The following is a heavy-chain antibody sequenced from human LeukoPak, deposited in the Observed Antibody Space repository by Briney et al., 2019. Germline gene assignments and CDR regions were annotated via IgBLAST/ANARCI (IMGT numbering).Heavy chain of an antibody. CDR1: GFTFSNAW. Sequence: GGSLRLSCAASGFTFSNAWMSWVRQAPGKGLEWVGRIKSKTDGGTTDYAAPVKGRFTISRDDSKNTLYLQMNSLKTEDTAVYYCTTDYDFRSGYLYYFDYWGQGTLVTVSS. CDR2: IKSKTDGGTT. CDR3: TTDYDFRSGYLYYFDY. D-gene: IGHD3-3*01. V-gene: IGHV3-15*01. J-gene: IGHJ4*02.